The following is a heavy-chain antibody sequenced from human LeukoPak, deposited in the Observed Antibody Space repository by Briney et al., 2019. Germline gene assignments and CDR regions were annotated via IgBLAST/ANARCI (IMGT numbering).Heavy chain of an antibody. CDR1: GLTFSDYW. D-gene: IGHD1-14*01. J-gene: IGHJ4*02. Sequence: GGSLRLSCAASGLTFSDYWMHWVRQAPGKGLVWVSRVNSDGTNTAYADSVKGRFTISRDSARNTLYLQMNSLRAEDTALYYCLSSNPNSDYWGQGTLVTVSS. V-gene: IGHV3-74*01. CDR2: VNSDGTNT. CDR3: LSSNPNSDY.